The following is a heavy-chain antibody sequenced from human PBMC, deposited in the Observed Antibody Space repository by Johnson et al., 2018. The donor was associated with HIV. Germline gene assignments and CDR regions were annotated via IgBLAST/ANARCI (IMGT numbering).Heavy chain of an antibody. CDR1: GFTFSSYG. D-gene: IGHD2/OR15-2a*01. CDR2: ISYDGSNK. V-gene: IGHV3-30*03. Sequence: QVQLVESGGGVVQPGRSLRLSCAASGFTFSSYGMHWVRQAPGKGLEWVAVISYDGSNKYYADSVKGRFTISRDNSNNTLYLQMNSLRAEDTAIYYCARDVPRAFVRAYLDAFDIWGQGTMVTVSS. CDR3: ARDVPRAFVRAYLDAFDI. J-gene: IGHJ3*02.